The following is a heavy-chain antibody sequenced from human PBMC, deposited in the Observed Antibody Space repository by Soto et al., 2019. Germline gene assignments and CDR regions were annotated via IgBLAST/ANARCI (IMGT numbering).Heavy chain of an antibody. CDR2: ISYDGSNK. V-gene: IGHV3-30-3*01. J-gene: IGHJ4*02. CDR3: AREELGIYFDY. CDR1: GFTFSSYA. D-gene: IGHD7-27*01. Sequence: QVQLVESGGGVVQPGRSLRLSCAASGFTFSSYAMHWVRQAPGKGLEWVAVISYDGSNKYYADSVKGRFTISRDSSKNTLYLQMNSLRAEDTAVYYCAREELGIYFDYWGQGTLVTVSS.